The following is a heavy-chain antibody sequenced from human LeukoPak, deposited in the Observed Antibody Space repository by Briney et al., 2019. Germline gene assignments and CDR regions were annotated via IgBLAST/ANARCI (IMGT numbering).Heavy chain of an antibody. V-gene: IGHV1-2*02. J-gene: IGHJ4*02. CDR1: VYTFTDYY. Sequence: ASVKVSCKASVYTFTDYYMHGVRPAPGQGLEGMGWINPNSGSTSNAQKFQDRVTLTRDTSISTAYMELSRLRSDDTAVYYCARHPNLDYWGQGTLVIVSS. CDR3: ARHPNLDY. CDR2: INPNSGST.